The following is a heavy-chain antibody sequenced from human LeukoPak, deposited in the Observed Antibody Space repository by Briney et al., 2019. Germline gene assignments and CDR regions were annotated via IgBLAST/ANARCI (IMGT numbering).Heavy chain of an antibody. D-gene: IGHD3-10*01. CDR1: GYSFTYYW. J-gene: IGHJ4*02. Sequence: GESLKISCKGSGYSFTYYWIGWVRQMPGKGLEWMGIIYPSDSDIRYSPSFQGQVTISADKSISTAYLQWSSLKASDTAMYYCARLHGSERSRFDYWGQGTLVTVSS. CDR2: IYPSDSDI. V-gene: IGHV5-51*01. CDR3: ARLHGSERSRFDY.